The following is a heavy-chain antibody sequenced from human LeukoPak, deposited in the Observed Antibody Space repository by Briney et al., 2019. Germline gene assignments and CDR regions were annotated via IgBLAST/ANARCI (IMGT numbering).Heavy chain of an antibody. Sequence: GESLKISCKGSGFSFTNYWIGWVRQMPGKGLEWMGIIFPDDSDTRYSPSFQGQVTISADKFISTAYLQWSSLKASDTAMYYCAGRRDSSGSYDFWGQGTLVTVSS. CDR3: AGRRDSSGSYDF. CDR2: IFPDDSDT. CDR1: GFSFTNYW. D-gene: IGHD3-22*01. J-gene: IGHJ4*02. V-gene: IGHV5-51*01.